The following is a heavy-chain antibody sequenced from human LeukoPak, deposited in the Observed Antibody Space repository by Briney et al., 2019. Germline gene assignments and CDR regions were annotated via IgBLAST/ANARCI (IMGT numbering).Heavy chain of an antibody. D-gene: IGHD3-10*01. CDR1: GFTVSSNY. V-gene: IGHV3-53*01. Sequence: GGSLRLSCAASGFTVSSNYMSWVRQAPGKGLEWVSVIYSGGSTYYADSVKGRFTISRDSSKNTLYLQMNSLRAEDTAVYYCARSSQPYYYYYYMDVWGKGTTVTVSS. J-gene: IGHJ6*03. CDR3: ARSSQPYYYYYYMDV. CDR2: IYSGGST.